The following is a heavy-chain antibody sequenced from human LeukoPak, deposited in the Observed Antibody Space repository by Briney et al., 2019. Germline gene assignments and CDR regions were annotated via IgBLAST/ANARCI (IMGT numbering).Heavy chain of an antibody. CDR1: GGSISSGSYY. J-gene: IGHJ4*02. CDR2: MYDRGTT. V-gene: IGHV4-39*01. CDR3: ARVQVWSGYYDY. D-gene: IGHD3-3*01. Sequence: IPSETLSLTCSVSGGSISSGSYYWGWIRRPPGKGLGWIASMYDRGTTYYNPPLKSRVTMSVDASKNQVSLRLTSVTAADTAVYYCARVQVWSGYYDYWGQGTLVTVSS.